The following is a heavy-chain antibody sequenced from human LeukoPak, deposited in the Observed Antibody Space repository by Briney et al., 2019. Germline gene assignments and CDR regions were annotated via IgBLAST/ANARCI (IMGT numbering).Heavy chain of an antibody. CDR2: ISYDGSNK. CDR3: ARDPGYCSSTSCYTRVFDY. V-gene: IGHV3-30-3*01. Sequence: PGGSLRLSCAASGFTFSSYAMHWVRQAPGKGLEWVAVISYDGSNKYYADSVKGRFTISRDNSKNTLYLQMNSLRAEDTAVYYCARDPGYCSSTSCYTRVFDYWGQGTLVTVSS. J-gene: IGHJ4*02. CDR1: GFTFSSYA. D-gene: IGHD2-2*02.